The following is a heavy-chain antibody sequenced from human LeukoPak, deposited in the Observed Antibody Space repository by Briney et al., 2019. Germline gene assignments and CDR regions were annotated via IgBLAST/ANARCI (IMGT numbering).Heavy chain of an antibody. Sequence: PSETLSLTCTLSGGSIRGSSYYRVWIRQPPGKGLEWLGTIYYSGSTYYNPSLKSRVTISADTSKNQLSLKVRSVTAADTAVYYCARSSGVVIHNWFDPWGQGTLVTVSS. V-gene: IGHV4-39*01. CDR2: IYYSGST. CDR3: ARSSGVVIHNWFDP. D-gene: IGHD3-3*01. J-gene: IGHJ5*02. CDR1: GGSIRGSSYY.